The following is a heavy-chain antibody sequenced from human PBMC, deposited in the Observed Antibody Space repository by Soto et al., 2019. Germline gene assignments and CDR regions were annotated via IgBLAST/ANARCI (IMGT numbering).Heavy chain of an antibody. CDR3: ARVGGVAARTFDY. CDR2: LYYSGNT. J-gene: IGHJ4*02. Sequence: PSETLSLTCTVSGGSISPFYWSWVRQPPGKGLEWIGYLYYSGNTNYNPSLKSRVTISVDASKNQVSLRLTSVTAADTAVYYCARVGGVAARTFDYWRQCTVVTVSS. V-gene: IGHV4-59*01. D-gene: IGHD2-15*01. CDR1: GGSISPFY.